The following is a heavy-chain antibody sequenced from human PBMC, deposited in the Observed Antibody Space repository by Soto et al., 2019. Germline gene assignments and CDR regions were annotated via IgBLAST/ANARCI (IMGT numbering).Heavy chain of an antibody. D-gene: IGHD1-26*01. V-gene: IGHV4-38-2*01. CDR2: IYHSGST. Sequence: SETLSLTCAVSGYSISSGYYWGWIRQPPGKGLEWIGSIYHSGSTYYNPSLKSRVTISVDTSKNQFSLELSSVTAADTAVYYCARWERGMDVWGQGTTVTVSS. CDR3: ARWERGMDV. J-gene: IGHJ6*02. CDR1: GYSISSGYY.